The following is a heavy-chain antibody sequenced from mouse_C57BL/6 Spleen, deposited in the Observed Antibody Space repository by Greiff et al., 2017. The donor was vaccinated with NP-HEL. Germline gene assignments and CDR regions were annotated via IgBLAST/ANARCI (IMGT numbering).Heavy chain of an antibody. Sequence: VQLQESGPELVKPGASVKISCKASGYAFSSSWMNWVKQRPGKGLEWIGRIYPGDGDTNNNGKFKGKATLTADKSSSTAYMQLSSLTSEDSAVYFCARRGNYGGYYAMDYWGQGTSVTVSS. J-gene: IGHJ4*01. CDR1: GYAFSSSW. CDR3: ARRGNYGGYYAMDY. D-gene: IGHD2-1*01. CDR2: IYPGDGDT. V-gene: IGHV1-82*01.